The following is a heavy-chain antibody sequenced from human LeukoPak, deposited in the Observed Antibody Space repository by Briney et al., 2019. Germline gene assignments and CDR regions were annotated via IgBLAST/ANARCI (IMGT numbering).Heavy chain of an antibody. CDR3: ATGLVFDY. CDR2: IKSKADGGTT. D-gene: IGHD2-21*01. V-gene: IGHV3-15*01. J-gene: IGHJ4*02. CDR1: GFSFSNAW. Sequence: GGSLRLSCAASGFSFSNAWMNWVRQAPGKGLEWVGRIKSKADGGTTDYAAPVKGRFTISRDDSKNTFDLQVNSLKTEDTAVYYCATGLVFDYWGQGTLVTVSS.